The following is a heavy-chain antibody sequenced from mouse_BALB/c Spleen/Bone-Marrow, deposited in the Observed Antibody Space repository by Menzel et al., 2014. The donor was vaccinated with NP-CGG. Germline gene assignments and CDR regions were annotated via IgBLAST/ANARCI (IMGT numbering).Heavy chain of an antibody. CDR3: AREGYGNSYAMDY. V-gene: IGHV1-69*01. CDR1: GYTFTDYW. CDR2: IDTSDSYT. D-gene: IGHD2-1*01. J-gene: IGHJ4*01. Sequence: QVQLQQSGAELVMPGASVKMSCKASGYTFTDYWMHWVKQRPGQGLEWIGAIDTSDSYTSYNQKFNGKATLTVDESSSTAYMQLSSLTSEDSAVYYCAREGYGNSYAMDYWGQGTSVTVSS.